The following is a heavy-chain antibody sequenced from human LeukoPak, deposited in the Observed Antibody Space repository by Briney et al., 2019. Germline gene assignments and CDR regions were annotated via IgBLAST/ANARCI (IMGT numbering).Heavy chain of an antibody. CDR2: VNRDGSET. J-gene: IGHJ6*02. CDR3: ARNNGMDV. CDR1: GFSFSNYW. V-gene: IGHV3-7*03. Sequence: GGSLRLSCAASGFSFSNYWMTWVRQVPGRGPEWVANVNRDGSETYYLDSVKGRFTISKDNAKNSLYLQMNSLRAEDTALYHCARNNGMDVWGQGTTVIVSS.